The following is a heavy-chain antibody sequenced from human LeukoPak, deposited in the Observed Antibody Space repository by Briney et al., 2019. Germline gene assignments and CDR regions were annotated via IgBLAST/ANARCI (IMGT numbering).Heavy chain of an antibody. CDR1: GYTFTSYG. CDR3: ARDVGCSGGSCYPVYFDY. Sequence: ASVKVSCKASGYTFTSYGISWVRQAPGQGLEWMGWISAYNGNTDYAQKLQGRVTMTTDTSTSTAYMELRSLRSDDTAMYYCARDVGCSGGSCYPVYFDYWGQGTLVTVSS. D-gene: IGHD2-15*01. V-gene: IGHV1-18*01. J-gene: IGHJ4*02. CDR2: ISAYNGNT.